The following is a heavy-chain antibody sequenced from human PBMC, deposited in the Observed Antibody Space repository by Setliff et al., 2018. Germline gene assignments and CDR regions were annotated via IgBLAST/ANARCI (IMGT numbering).Heavy chain of an antibody. CDR3: ARGSRFGTIVYRGDYYLDV. V-gene: IGHV7-4-1*02. CDR1: GYTFIDYG. D-gene: IGHD3-10*01. Sequence: ASVKVSCKASGYTFIDYGMSWVRQAPGQGLEWMGWINTNTGNPTYAQGFTGRFVFSLDTSVSTAYLQISSLKAEDTAIYYCARGSRFGTIVYRGDYYLDVWGKGTTVTVSS. J-gene: IGHJ6*03. CDR2: INTNTGNP.